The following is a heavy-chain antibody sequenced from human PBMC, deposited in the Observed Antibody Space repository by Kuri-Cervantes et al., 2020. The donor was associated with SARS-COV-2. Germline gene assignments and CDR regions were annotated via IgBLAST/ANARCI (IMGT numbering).Heavy chain of an antibody. CDR2: INHRGSA. J-gene: IGHJ3*02. CDR3: ARSSGWAAAFDI. Sequence: SETLSLTCAVYGGSFSDYYWSWVRQPPGKGLEWIGEINHRGSADYNPSLKSRVTISVDTSKNQFSLKLSSVTAADTAVYYCARSSGWAAAFDIWGQGTMVTVSS. CDR1: GGSFSDYY. V-gene: IGHV4-34*01. D-gene: IGHD6-19*01.